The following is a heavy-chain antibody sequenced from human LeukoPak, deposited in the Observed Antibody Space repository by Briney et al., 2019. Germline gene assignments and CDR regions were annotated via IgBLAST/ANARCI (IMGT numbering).Heavy chain of an antibody. Sequence: ASVKVSCKASGYTFTGYYMHWVRQAPGQGLEWMGWINPNSGGTNYAQKFQGRVTMTRDTSISTAYMELSRLRSDDTAVYYCARELGYCSGGSCYGSRRFDYWGQGTLVTVSS. V-gene: IGHV1-2*02. CDR2: INPNSGGT. CDR1: GYTFTGYY. D-gene: IGHD2-15*01. CDR3: ARELGYCSGGSCYGSRRFDY. J-gene: IGHJ4*02.